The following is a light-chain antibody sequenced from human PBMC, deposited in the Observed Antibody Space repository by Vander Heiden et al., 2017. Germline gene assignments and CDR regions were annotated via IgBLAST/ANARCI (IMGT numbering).Light chain of an antibody. Sequence: SYELTQPPSVSVSPEQTASITCSGDKLGYKYACWYQQKPGQSPVLVSYQDSKRPSGIPERFYGANSGKTATLTISGTQAMDEADDYCQEWESSTWVFGGGTKLTVL. J-gene: IGLJ2*01. V-gene: IGLV3-1*01. CDR2: QDS. CDR3: QEWESSTWV. CDR1: KLGYKY.